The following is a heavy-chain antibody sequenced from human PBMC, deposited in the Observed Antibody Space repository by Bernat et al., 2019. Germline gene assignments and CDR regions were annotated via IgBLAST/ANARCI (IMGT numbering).Heavy chain of an antibody. Sequence: QVQLVESGGGVVQPGRSLRLSCAASGFTFSSYVMHWVRQAPGKGLEWVSVIAHDGSYKYYADSGGGRFTTPRENSKNTLYLQMNSLRAKDAAVYYWAREALGGSRSSGGGSAFDIWGQGTMATVSS. CDR1: GFTFSSYV. V-gene: IGHV3-30-3*01. D-gene: IGHD6-6*01. CDR2: IAHDGSYK. J-gene: IGHJ3*02. CDR3: AREALGGSRSSGGGSAFDI.